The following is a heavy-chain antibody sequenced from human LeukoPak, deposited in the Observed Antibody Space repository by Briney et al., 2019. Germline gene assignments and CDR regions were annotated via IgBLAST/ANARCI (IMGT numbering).Heavy chain of an antibody. CDR3: ARDLYGSGYDP. J-gene: IGHJ5*02. Sequence: ASVKVSCKASGYTFTGYYMPWVRQAPGQGLEWMGWINPNSGGTNYAQKFQSRVTMTTDTSTSTAYMELRSLRSDDTAVYYCARDLYGSGYDPWGQGTLVTVSS. CDR1: GYTFTGYY. D-gene: IGHD3-10*01. CDR2: INPNSGGT. V-gene: IGHV1-2*02.